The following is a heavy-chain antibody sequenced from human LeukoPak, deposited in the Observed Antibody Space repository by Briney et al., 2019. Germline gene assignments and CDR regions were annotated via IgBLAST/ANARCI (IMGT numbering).Heavy chain of an antibody. D-gene: IGHD2-15*01. CDR1: GFTFSSYA. Sequence: GGSLRLSCAASGFTFSSYAMSWVRQAPGKGLEGVSAISGSGGSTYYADSVKGRFTISRDNSKKTLYRQKNRLRDEDTAVYYCAKVRCSGGSCYPYYFDYWGQGTLVTVSS. CDR2: ISGSGGST. J-gene: IGHJ4*02. CDR3: AKVRCSGGSCYPYYFDY. V-gene: IGHV3-23*01.